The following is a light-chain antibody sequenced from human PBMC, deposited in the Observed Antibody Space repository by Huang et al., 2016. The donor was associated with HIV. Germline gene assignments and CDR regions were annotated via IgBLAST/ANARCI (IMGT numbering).Light chain of an antibody. CDR3: QQYYSTPYT. Sequence: DIQMTQSPSSLSASVGDRVTITCRASQSISNSLTWYQQKAGKAPKILIYAASRLESGVPSRFSGSGSGTDFTLTISSLQPEDFATYYCQQYYSTPYTFGQGTQLQIK. J-gene: IGKJ2*01. CDR2: AAS. V-gene: IGKV1-NL1*01. CDR1: QSISNS.